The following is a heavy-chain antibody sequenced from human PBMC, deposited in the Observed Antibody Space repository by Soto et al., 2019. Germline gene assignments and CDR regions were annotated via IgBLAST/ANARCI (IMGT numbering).Heavy chain of an antibody. Sequence: PSETLSLTCTVSGGSISSYYWSWIRQPPGKGLEWIGYIYYSGSTNYNPSLKSRVTISVDTSKNQFSLKLSSVTAADTAVYYCARDYGGNFDYWGQGTLVTVS. J-gene: IGHJ4*02. D-gene: IGHD4-17*01. CDR3: ARDYGGNFDY. V-gene: IGHV4-59*01. CDR2: IYYSGST. CDR1: GGSISSYY.